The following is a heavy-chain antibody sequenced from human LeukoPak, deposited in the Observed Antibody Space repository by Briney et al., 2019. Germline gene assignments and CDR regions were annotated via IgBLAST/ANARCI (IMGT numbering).Heavy chain of an antibody. CDR3: AKGREEYSPSSNWFDP. D-gene: IGHD2/OR15-2a*01. CDR2: INSDGSST. J-gene: IGHJ5*02. CDR1: GFTFSSYW. Sequence: GGSLRLSCAASGFTFSSYWMHWVRQAPGKGLVWVSRINSDGSSTKYADSVKGRFTISRDNAKNTLYLQMNSLRAEDTAVYYCAKGREEYSPSSNWFDPWGQGTLVTVSS. V-gene: IGHV3-74*03.